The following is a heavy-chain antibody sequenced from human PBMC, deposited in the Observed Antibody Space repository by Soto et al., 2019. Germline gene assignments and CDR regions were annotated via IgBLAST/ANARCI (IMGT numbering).Heavy chain of an antibody. CDR2: ISAYNGNT. D-gene: IGHD3-10*01. J-gene: IGHJ4*02. Sequence: QVQLVQSGAEVKKPGASVKVSCKASGYTFTSYAISWVRQAPGQGLEWMGWISAYNGNTKYAQKVQGRVTMTTDTSTSTAYRDLRSLRSDDTAVYYCARDVNSGAFDYWGQGTLVTVSS. CDR1: GYTFTSYA. V-gene: IGHV1-18*01. CDR3: ARDVNSGAFDY.